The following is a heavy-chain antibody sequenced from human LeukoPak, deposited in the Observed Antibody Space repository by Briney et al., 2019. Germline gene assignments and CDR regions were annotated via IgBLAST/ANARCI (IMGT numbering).Heavy chain of an antibody. V-gene: IGHV1-69*06. J-gene: IGHJ4*02. Sequence: ASVKVSCKASGGTFSSYAISWVRQAPGQGLEWMGGIIPIFGTAIYAQKFQGRVTMTEDTSTDTAYMELSSLRSEDTAVYYCATALVRGYSGYDSFDYWGQGTLVTVSS. CDR1: GGTFSSYA. CDR2: IIPIFGTA. CDR3: ATALVRGYSGYDSFDY. D-gene: IGHD5-12*01.